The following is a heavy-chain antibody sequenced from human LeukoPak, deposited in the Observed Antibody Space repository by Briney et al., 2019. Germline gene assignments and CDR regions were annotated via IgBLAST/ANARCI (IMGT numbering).Heavy chain of an antibody. CDR1: GGTFSSYA. V-gene: IGHV1-69*13. J-gene: IGHJ6*03. D-gene: IGHD3-3*01. CDR3: ALDYDFWSGSTVRYYYYMDV. Sequence: SVKVSCKASGGTFSSYAISWVRQAPGQGLEWMGGIIPIFGTANYAQKFQGRVTITADESTSTAYMELSSLRSEDTAVYYCALDYDFWSGSTVRYYYYMDVWGKGTTVTASS. CDR2: IIPIFGTA.